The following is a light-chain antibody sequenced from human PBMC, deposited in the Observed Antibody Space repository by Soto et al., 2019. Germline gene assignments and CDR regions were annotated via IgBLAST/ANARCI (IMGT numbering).Light chain of an antibody. V-gene: IGKV3-20*01. CDR1: QSVINRY. CDR3: QQYGSSPRT. J-gene: IGKJ2*01. Sequence: EIVLTQSPGTLSLSPGERATLSCRASQSVINRYLAWYQQKPGQAPRLLMYGASSRATGIPDRFSGSGSGTDFTLTISRLEPEDFAMYYCQQYGSSPRTFGQGTKLEIK. CDR2: GAS.